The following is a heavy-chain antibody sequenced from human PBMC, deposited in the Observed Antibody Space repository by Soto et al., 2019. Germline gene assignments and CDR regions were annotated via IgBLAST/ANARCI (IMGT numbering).Heavy chain of an antibody. V-gene: IGHV1-2*02. CDR2: FNPGSGRT. J-gene: IGHJ4*02. D-gene: IGHD3-16*01. Sequence: ASVKVSCKASGYIFSDHCIHWVRQAPGRRPEWLGWFNPGSGRTNFAQKFRDRVTLTGDTSITTVYMELTSLTSDDTAVYSCARDQGKGGDLPYDYWGQGTLVTVSS. CDR3: ARDQGKGGDLPYDY. CDR1: GYIFSDHC.